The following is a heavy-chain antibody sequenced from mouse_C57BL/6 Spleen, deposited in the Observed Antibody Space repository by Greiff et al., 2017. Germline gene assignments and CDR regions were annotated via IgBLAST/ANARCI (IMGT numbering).Heavy chain of an antibody. V-gene: IGHV3-6*01. J-gene: IGHJ1*03. CDR2: ISYDGSN. D-gene: IGHD2-2*01. CDR3: AIWLRRWYFDV. Sequence: EVQVVESGPGLVKPSQSLSLTCSVTGYSITSGYYWNWIRQFPGNKLEWMGYISYDGSNNYNPSLKNRISITRDTSKNQFFLKLNSVTTEDTATYYCAIWLRRWYFDVWGTGTTVTVSS. CDR1: GYSITSGYY.